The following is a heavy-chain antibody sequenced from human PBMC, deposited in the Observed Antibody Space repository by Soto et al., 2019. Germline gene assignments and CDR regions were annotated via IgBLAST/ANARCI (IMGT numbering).Heavy chain of an antibody. V-gene: IGHV4-4*02. D-gene: IGHD1-1*01. Sequence: SETLSLTCAVSGGSISSSNWWSWVRQPPGKGLEWIGEIYHSGSTNYNPSLKSRVTISVDKSKNQFSLKLSSVTAADTAVYYCARDKPAGTTFWYYYGMDVWGQGTTVTVSS. CDR3: ARDKPAGTTFWYYYGMDV. J-gene: IGHJ6*02. CDR2: IYHSGST. CDR1: GGSISSSNW.